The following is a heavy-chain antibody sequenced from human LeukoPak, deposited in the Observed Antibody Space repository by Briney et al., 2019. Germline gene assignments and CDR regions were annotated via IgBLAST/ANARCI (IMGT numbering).Heavy chain of an antibody. CDR3: ARVWDDSSGYYFDY. CDR1: GFTFSSYW. D-gene: IGHD3-22*01. J-gene: IGHJ4*02. Sequence: GPLRLSCAASGFTFSSYWMSWVRQAPGKGLEWVANIKQDGSEKYYVDSVKGRFTISRDNAKNSLYLQMNSLRAEDTAVYYCARVWDDSSGYYFDYWGQGTLVTVSS. V-gene: IGHV3-7*01. CDR2: IKQDGSEK.